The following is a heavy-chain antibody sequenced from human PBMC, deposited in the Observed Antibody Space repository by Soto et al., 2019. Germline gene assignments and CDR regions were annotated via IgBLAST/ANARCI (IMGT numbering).Heavy chain of an antibody. V-gene: IGHV3-13*01. CDR2: TVTAGHT. CDR1: GFTFSRYD. CDR3: VRAASRSWYFAL. Sequence: GGSLRLSSAASGFTFSRYDIHWVRQASGRCLEWVSGTVTAGHTYSPAAVKGPVTISREHGKSSWYLQMTSMRAGDTAVYYCVRAASRSWYFALWARGTLVTVSP. J-gene: IGHJ2*01. D-gene: IGHD6-6*01.